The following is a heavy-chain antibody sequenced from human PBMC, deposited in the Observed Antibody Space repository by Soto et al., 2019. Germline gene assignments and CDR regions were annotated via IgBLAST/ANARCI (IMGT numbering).Heavy chain of an antibody. CDR1: GVTFSSYG. J-gene: IGHJ4*02. Sequence: GGPLRLSCAASGVTFSSYGMHWVRQAPGKGLERVAVISYDGSNKYYADSVKGRFTISRDNSKNKLYLQMNSLIAEDTAVYYCAKPYSSGWYYFDYWGQGTRVTISS. V-gene: IGHV3-30*18. CDR2: ISYDGSNK. D-gene: IGHD6-19*01. CDR3: AKPYSSGWYYFDY.